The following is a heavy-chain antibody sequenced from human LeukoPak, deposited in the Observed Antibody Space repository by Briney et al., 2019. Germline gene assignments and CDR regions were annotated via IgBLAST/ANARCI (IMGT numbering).Heavy chain of an antibody. CDR1: GGSISSYY. Sequence: SETLSLTCTVSGGSISSYYWSWIRQPPEKGLEWIGYIYYSGSTNYNPSLKSRVTISVDTSKNQFSLKLSSVTAADTAVYYCASSFDGDYFDYWGQGTLVTVSS. CDR2: IYYSGST. CDR3: ASSFDGDYFDY. V-gene: IGHV4-59*01. J-gene: IGHJ4*02. D-gene: IGHD3-9*01.